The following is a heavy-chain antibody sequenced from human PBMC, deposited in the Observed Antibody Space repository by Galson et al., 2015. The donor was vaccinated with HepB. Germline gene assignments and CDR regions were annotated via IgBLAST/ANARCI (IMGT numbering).Heavy chain of an antibody. J-gene: IGHJ6*02. CDR2: IKEDGSEN. V-gene: IGHV3-7*03. CDR1: GFTFSSYW. CDR3: ARGHYGMDV. Sequence: SLRLSCAASGFTFSSYWMSWVRQAPGKGLEWVAHIKEDGSENYYVDSVRGRFTISRDNAKNSLYLQMNSLRAEDTAVYYCARGHYGMDVWGQGTTVTVSS.